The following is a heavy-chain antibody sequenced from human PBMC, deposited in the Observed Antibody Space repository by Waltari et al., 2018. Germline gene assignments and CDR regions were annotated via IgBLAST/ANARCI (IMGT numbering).Heavy chain of an antibody. Sequence: QVQLVQSGAEVKKPGASVKVSCKASGYTFTSYDINWVRQATGQGLEWMGWINPNSGNTGYAQKFQGRVTMTRNTSISTAYMELSSLRSEDTAVYYCARSPSRIAAAGTHYFDYWGQGTLVTVSS. CDR1: GYTFTSYD. J-gene: IGHJ4*02. D-gene: IGHD6-13*01. V-gene: IGHV1-8*01. CDR3: ARSPSRIAAAGTHYFDY. CDR2: INPNSGNT.